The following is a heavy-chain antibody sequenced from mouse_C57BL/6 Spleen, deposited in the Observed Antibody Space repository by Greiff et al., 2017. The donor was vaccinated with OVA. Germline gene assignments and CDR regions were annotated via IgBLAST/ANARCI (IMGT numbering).Heavy chain of an antibody. J-gene: IGHJ3*01. Sequence: QVQLQQPGAELVKPGASVKLSCKASGYTFTSYWMQWVKQRPGQGLEWIGEIDPSDSYTNYNQKFKGQATLTVDTSSSTAYMQLSSLTSEDSAVYYCGGGFGYWGQGTLVTVSA. CDR2: IDPSDSYT. CDR3: GGGFGY. V-gene: IGHV1-50*01. CDR1: GYTFTSYW.